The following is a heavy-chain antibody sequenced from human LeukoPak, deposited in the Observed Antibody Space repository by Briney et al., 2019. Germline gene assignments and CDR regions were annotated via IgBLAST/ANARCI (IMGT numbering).Heavy chain of an antibody. J-gene: IGHJ5*02. CDR3: ARVSGYCSGGRCYGGQWFDP. CDR1: GESMTPYY. Sequence: PSETLPLTCSVSGESMTPYYWTWIRQSAGKGLEWLGRVFHTGQHNYNPSLKSRLSMSLDASRNLVSLTLTSVTAADTAIYYCARVSGYCSGGRCYGGQWFDPWGQGTLVIVSS. V-gene: IGHV4-4*07. D-gene: IGHD2-15*01. CDR2: VFHTGQH.